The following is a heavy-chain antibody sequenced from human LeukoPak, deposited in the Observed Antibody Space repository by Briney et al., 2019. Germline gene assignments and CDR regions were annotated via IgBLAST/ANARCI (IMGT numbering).Heavy chain of an antibody. V-gene: IGHV1-46*01. D-gene: IGHD3-3*01. CDR3: ARDGWENDFWSRGAFDI. J-gene: IGHJ3*02. CDR2: INPSGGST. CDR1: GYTFTSYY. Sequence: GASVKVSCKASGYTFTSYYMHWVRQAPGQGLEWMGIINPSGGSTSYAQKFQGRVTMTRDTSTSTDYMELSSLRSEDTAVYYCARDGWENDFWSRGAFDIWGQGTMVTVSS.